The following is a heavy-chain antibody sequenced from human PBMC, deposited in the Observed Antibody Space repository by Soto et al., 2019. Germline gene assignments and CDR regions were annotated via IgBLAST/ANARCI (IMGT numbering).Heavy chain of an antibody. CDR2: IDWDDDK. D-gene: IGHD3-9*01. CDR1: GFSLSTSGMC. J-gene: IGHJ3*02. V-gene: IGHV2-70*11. Sequence: SGPTLLNPTQTLTLTFTFSGFSLSTSGMCVSWIRQPPGKALEWLARIDWDDDKYYSTSPKTRLTISKDTSKNQVVLTMTNMDPVDTATYYCARTAPYFDWSLGAFDIWGQGTMVTVS. CDR3: ARTAPYFDWSLGAFDI.